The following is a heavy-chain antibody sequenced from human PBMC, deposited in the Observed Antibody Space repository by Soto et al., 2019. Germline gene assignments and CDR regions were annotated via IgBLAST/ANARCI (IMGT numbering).Heavy chain of an antibody. CDR1: GFTFGIYA. D-gene: IGHD6-13*01. J-gene: IGHJ4*02. CDR3: ARVAPEYSSTPRRFYF. Sequence: EVQLLESGGGLVQPGGSLRLSCAASGFTFGIYAMSWVRQAPGKGLEWVSSISGSGGSIYYAHSVKGRFTISRDKTKNTLDLQMNSLRAEDTAVYHCARVAPEYSSTPRRFYFWGQGSLVTVSS. CDR2: ISGSGGSI. V-gene: IGHV3-23*01.